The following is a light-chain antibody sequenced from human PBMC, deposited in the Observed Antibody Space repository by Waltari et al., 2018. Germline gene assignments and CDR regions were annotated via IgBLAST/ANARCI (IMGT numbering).Light chain of an antibody. J-gene: IGKJ4*01. CDR3: QEYNSAPLT. V-gene: IGKV1-27*01. CDR2: AAS. CDR1: QGISNY. Sequence: DIQMTQSPSSLAASVGDRVSITCRASQGISNYLVWYQQKPGKVPKLLIDAASTLQSGVPPRFSGSGSGTDFTLTISSLQTEDVATYYCQEYNSAPLTFGGGTKVELK.